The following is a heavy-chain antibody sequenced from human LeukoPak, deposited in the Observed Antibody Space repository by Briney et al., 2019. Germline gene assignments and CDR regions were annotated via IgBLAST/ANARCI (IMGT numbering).Heavy chain of an antibody. CDR2: ISSSSTI. V-gene: IGHV3-48*01. CDR1: GFTFSSYR. D-gene: IGHD5-18*01. J-gene: IGHJ4*02. CDR3: AKDPRDHSYGWSWRYFDY. Sequence: GGSLRLSCAASGFTFSSYRMNWVRQAPGKGLEWVSYISSSSTIYYADSVKGRFTISRDNAKNSLYLQMNSLRAEDTAVYYCAKDPRDHSYGWSWRYFDYWGQGTLVTVSS.